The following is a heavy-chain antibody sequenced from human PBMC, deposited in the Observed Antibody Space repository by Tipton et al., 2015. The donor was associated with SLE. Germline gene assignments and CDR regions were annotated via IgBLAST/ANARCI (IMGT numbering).Heavy chain of an antibody. V-gene: IGHV3-9*01. D-gene: IGHD3-10*01. CDR3: ARGGLFGSGIYDAFDI. J-gene: IGHJ3*02. CDR2: ISWNSDNI. Sequence: RSLRLSCAASGFTFDDYAMHWVRQAPGKGLEWLSIISWNSDNIGYADSVKGRFTVSRDNAKNSLYLQMSTLRAEDTAFYYCARGGLFGSGIYDAFDIWGQGTMVTVSS. CDR1: GFTFDDYA.